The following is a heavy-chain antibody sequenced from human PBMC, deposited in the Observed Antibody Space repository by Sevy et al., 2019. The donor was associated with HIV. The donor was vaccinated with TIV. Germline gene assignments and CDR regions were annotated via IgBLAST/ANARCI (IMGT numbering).Heavy chain of an antibody. Sequence: GGSLRLSCSASGFTFSGSALHWVRQAPGKGLEYVSVISSSGSRAYYAESVRGRFTISRDNSKNTLYLQMRSLRAEDTAVYYCVKDSIFYDSSSGYRPFYYYGMDVWGQGTSVTVSS. D-gene: IGHD3-3*01. J-gene: IGHJ6*02. V-gene: IGHV3-64D*09. CDR2: ISSSGSRA. CDR3: VKDSIFYDSSSGYRPFYYYGMDV. CDR1: GFTFSGSA.